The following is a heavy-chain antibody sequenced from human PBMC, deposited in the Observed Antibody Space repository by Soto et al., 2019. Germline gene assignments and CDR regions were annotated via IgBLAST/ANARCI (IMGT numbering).Heavy chain of an antibody. CDR3: ARDETVVVPAAIGYYYYYGMDV. CDR1: GGSISSYY. J-gene: IGHJ6*02. V-gene: IGHV4-4*07. CDR2: IYTSGST. Sequence: PSETLALTCTVSGGSISSYYWSWIRQPSGKGLEWIGRIYTSGSTNYNPSLKSRVTMSVDTSKNQFSLKLSSVTAADTAVYYCARDETVVVPAAIGYYYYYGMDVWGQGTTVTVS. D-gene: IGHD2-2*01.